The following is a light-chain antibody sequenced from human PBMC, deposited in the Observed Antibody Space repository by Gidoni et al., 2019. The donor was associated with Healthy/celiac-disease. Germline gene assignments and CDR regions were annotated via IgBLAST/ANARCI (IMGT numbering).Light chain of an antibody. J-gene: IGKJ3*01. CDR1: QSIISY. CDR2: AAS. CDR3: QQSYSTPRG. Sequence: DIQMTQSPPSLSASVGDRVTITCRASQSIISYLNWYQQKPGKAPKLLIYAASSLQSGVPARFSGSGSGTDFTLTISSLQPEDFATYYCQQSYSTPRGFGPGTKVDIK. V-gene: IGKV1-39*01.